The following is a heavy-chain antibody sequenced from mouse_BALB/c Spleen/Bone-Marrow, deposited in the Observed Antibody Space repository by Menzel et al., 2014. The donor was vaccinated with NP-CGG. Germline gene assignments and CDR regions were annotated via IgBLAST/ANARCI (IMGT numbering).Heavy chain of an antibody. CDR1: GFNIKDTY. Sequence: VQLQQPGAELVKPGASVKLSCTASGFNIKDTYMHWVKQRPEHGLEWIGRIDPANGNTKYDPKFQGKATITADTSSNTAYLQLSSLTSEDTAVYYCATMITDWYFDVWGAGTTVTVSS. J-gene: IGHJ1*01. CDR2: IDPANGNT. CDR3: ATMITDWYFDV. V-gene: IGHV14-3*02. D-gene: IGHD2-4*01.